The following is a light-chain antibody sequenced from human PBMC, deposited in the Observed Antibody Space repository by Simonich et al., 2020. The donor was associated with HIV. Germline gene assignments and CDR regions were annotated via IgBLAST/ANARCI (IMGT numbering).Light chain of an antibody. CDR3: CSYAGSRTWV. J-gene: IGLJ3*02. CDR1: SSDVGSYNF. CDR2: EGS. Sequence: QSALTQPASVSGSPGPSITISCTGTSSDVGSYNFVSWYQQHPGKAPKLMIYEGSKWPSGVSNRCSGSKSGNTASLTISGLQAEDEADYYCCSYAGSRTWVFGGGTKLTVL. V-gene: IGLV2-23*01.